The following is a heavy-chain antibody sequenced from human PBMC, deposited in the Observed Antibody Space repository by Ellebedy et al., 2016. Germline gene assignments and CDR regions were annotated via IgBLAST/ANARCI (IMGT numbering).Heavy chain of an antibody. D-gene: IGHD6-13*01. CDR2: INTGNDDT. CDR1: GYTFTTYG. CDR3: ARVLGSPVVGTGFFDY. V-gene: IGHV1-3*04. J-gene: IGHJ4*02. Sequence: ASVKVSCKASGYTFTTYGIHWVRQAPGQSLEWMGWINTGNDDTKYSQKFQGRITINRDTSASTVYMELSSLRSEDTAVYFCARVLGSPVVGTGFFDYWGQGTLVTVSS.